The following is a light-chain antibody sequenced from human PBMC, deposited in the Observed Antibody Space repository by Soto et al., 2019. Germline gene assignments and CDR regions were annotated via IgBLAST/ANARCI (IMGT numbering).Light chain of an antibody. CDR1: ISYVCVYNY. CDR3: SSYAGSSNV. J-gene: IGLJ1*01. CDR2: EVN. V-gene: IGLV2-8*01. Sequence: QSVLTHPPSASRSPGQSFAISFTGTISYVCVYNYFSWYQHHPVKAPKLMIYEVNKRPSGVPDRFSCSKSGNTASLTVSGLQAEDEADYYCSSYAGSSNVFGTGTKVTVL.